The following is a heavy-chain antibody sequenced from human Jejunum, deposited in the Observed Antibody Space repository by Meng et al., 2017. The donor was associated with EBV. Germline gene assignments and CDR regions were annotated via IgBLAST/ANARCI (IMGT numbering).Heavy chain of an antibody. CDR1: GFTFNSFT. V-gene: IGHV3-23*04. Sequence: EVQLVESGGGLVQRGGSLRLSCAASGFTFNSFTMNWVRQAPGKGLEWVSAVSESGGGTYYADSVRGRFTISRDNSKRTVFLQMNSLRVEDTAIYYCAKRRERWLDYWGQGALVTVSS. CDR3: AKRRERWLDY. D-gene: IGHD5-24*01. J-gene: IGHJ4*02. CDR2: VSESGGGT.